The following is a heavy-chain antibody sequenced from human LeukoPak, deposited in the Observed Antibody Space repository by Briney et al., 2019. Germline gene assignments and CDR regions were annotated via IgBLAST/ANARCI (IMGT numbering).Heavy chain of an antibody. CDR3: ARAGGSYSNPFDC. V-gene: IGHV4-30-2*01. Sequence: SETLSLTCAVSGGSISSGGYSWSWIRQPPGKGLEWIGYIYHSGSTYYNPSLKSRVTISVDRSKNQFSLKLSSVTAADTAVYYCARAGGSYSNPFDCWGQGTLVTVSS. J-gene: IGHJ4*02. D-gene: IGHD1-26*01. CDR2: IYHSGST. CDR1: GGSISSGGYS.